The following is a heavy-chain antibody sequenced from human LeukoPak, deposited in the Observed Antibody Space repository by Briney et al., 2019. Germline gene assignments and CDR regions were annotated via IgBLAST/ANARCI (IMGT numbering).Heavy chain of an antibody. D-gene: IGHD3-16*01. J-gene: IGHJ6*02. CDR1: GFTFSSYY. V-gene: IGHV3-11*01. CDR3: ARNMGERHYYYYGMDV. Sequence: GGSLRLSCAASGFTFSSYYMSWIRQAPGKGLEWVSYISSSGSTIYYADSVEGRFTISRDNAKNSLYLQMNSLRAEDTAVYYCARNMGERHYYYYGMDVWGQGTTVTVSS. CDR2: ISSSGSTI.